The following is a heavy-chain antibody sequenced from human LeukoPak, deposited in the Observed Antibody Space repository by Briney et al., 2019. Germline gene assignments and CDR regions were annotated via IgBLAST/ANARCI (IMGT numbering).Heavy chain of an antibody. CDR1: GFTFSSYW. Sequence: GGSLRLSCAASGFTFSSYWMSWVRQAPGKGLEWVANIKQDGSEKYYVDSVKGRFTISRDSAKNSLYLQMNSLRAEDTAVYYCARDGYYGSGSYNPFPSGYYGMDVWGQGTTVTVSS. CDR2: IKQDGSEK. D-gene: IGHD3-10*01. V-gene: IGHV3-7*01. CDR3: ARDGYYGSGSYNPFPSGYYGMDV. J-gene: IGHJ6*02.